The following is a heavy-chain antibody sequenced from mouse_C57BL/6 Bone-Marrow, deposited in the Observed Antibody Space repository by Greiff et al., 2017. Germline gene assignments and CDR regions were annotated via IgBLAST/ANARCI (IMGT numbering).Heavy chain of an antibody. D-gene: IGHD4-1*01. CDR1: GYTFTSYW. J-gene: IGHJ3*01. CDR3: ARELGLFAY. V-gene: IGHV1-59*01. CDR2: IDPSDSYT. Sequence: VQLQQPGAELVRPGPSVKLSCKASGYTFTSYWMHWVKQRPGQGLEWIGVIDPSDSYTNYNQKFKGKATLTVDTSSSTAYMQLSSLTSEDSAVYYCARELGLFAYWGQGTLVTVSA.